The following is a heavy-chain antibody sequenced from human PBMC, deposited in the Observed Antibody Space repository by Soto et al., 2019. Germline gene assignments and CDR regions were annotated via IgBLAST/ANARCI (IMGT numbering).Heavy chain of an antibody. V-gene: IGHV4-30-4*01. Sequence: SETLSLTCSVSGDSISNLDYFWAWIRQPPGQALEYIGYIYKSATTYYNPSFESRVAISVDTSKSQFSLNVTSVTAADTAVYFCARGRYCLTGRCFPNWFDSWGQGALVTVYS. D-gene: IGHD7-27*01. CDR1: GDSISNLDYF. CDR3: ARGRYCLTGRCFPNWFDS. J-gene: IGHJ5*01. CDR2: IYKSATT.